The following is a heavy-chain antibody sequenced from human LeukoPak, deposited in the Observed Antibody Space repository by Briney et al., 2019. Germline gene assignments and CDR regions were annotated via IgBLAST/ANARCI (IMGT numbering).Heavy chain of an antibody. J-gene: IGHJ4*01. CDR2: SDFDGSGT. CDR3: GSVFEI. CDR1: GFSLSDYW. Sequence: GGSLRLSCVASGFSLSDYWMHWVRQVPGKGLVWVARSDFDGSGTGYADFVKGRFTISRDNAKNTVYLQMNSLKAEDTALYYCGSVFEIRGPGIPVTVS. D-gene: IGHD3-9*01. V-gene: IGHV3-74*01.